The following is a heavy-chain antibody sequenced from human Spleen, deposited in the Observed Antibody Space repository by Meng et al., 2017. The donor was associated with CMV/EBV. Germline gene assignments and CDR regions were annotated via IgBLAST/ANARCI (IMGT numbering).Heavy chain of an antibody. D-gene: IGHD5-12*01. CDR1: GFTFTTFG. J-gene: IGHJ3*02. Sequence: GESLKISCAASGFTFTTFGMHWVRQAPGRGLFWVSRINTDGSSTTYADSVRGRFTISRDNAKNTLYLQMSSLRAEDTAVYYCARDLGTRWIPNDALDIGGQGTMVTVSS. V-gene: IGHV3-74*01. CDR2: INTDGSST. CDR3: ARDLGTRWIPNDALDI.